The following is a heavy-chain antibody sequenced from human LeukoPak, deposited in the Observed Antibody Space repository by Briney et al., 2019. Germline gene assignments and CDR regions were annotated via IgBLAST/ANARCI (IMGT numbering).Heavy chain of an antibody. Sequence: PGGSLRLSCAASGFAFSSFAMSWVRQTPGKGLEWVSTISGPAGSAYYADSVKGRFTISRDNSNNTLYLQMNSLRVEDTAVYYCAKGIISSAWTRSFDYWGQGTLVTVSS. CDR2: ISGPAGSA. D-gene: IGHD6-19*01. CDR1: GFAFSSFA. J-gene: IGHJ4*02. CDR3: AKGIISSAWTRSFDY. V-gene: IGHV3-23*01.